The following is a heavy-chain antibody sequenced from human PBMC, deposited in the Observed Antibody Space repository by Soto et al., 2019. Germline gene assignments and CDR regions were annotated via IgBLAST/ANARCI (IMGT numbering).Heavy chain of an antibody. CDR3: ARHVYYDSSGYYPYYFDY. CDR1: GGSISSGNYY. CDR2: IYYSGST. Sequence: SETLSLTCTVSGGSISSGNYYWSWIRQPPGKGLEWIGSIYYSGSTYYNPSLKSRVTISVDTSKNQFSLKLSSVTAADTAVYYCARHVYYDSSGYYPYYFDYWGQGTLVTVSS. J-gene: IGHJ4*02. V-gene: IGHV4-39*01. D-gene: IGHD3-22*01.